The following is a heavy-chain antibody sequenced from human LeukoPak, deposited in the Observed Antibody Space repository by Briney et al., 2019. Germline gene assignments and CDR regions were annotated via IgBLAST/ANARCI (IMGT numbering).Heavy chain of an antibody. D-gene: IGHD3-22*01. CDR1: GWSFSGYY. CDR3: ARGLDYYDSSGYSNDAFDI. V-gene: IGHV4-34*01. CDR2: INPSGST. Sequence: SETLSLTCAVYGWSFSGYYLSWIRQPPGQGLEWIGEINPSGSTNYNPYLKSGVTISVGKSKKQFSLKLSSVTAADTAVYYCARGLDYYDSSGYSNDAFDIWGQGTMVTVSS. J-gene: IGHJ3*02.